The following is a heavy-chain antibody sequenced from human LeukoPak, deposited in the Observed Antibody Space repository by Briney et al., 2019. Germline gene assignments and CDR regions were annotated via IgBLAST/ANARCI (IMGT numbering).Heavy chain of an antibody. J-gene: IGHJ6*02. CDR2: IIPILGIA. D-gene: IGHD6-13*01. Sequence: ASVKVSCKASGGTFSSYAISWVRQAPGQGLEWMGRIIPILGIANYAQKFQGRVTMTRDTSISTAYMELSRLRSDDTAVYYCARSKHSYSSSWYANYYYYGMDVWGQGTTVTVSS. V-gene: IGHV1-69*04. CDR1: GGTFSSYA. CDR3: ARSKHSYSSSWYANYYYYGMDV.